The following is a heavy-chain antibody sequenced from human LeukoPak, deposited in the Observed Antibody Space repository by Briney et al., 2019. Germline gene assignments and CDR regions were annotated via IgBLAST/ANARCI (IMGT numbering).Heavy chain of an antibody. CDR3: ARDYSNADYYDSSGYRTGAFDI. V-gene: IGHV4-59*11. D-gene: IGHD3-22*01. CDR2: IYYSGST. CDR1: GGSISSHY. J-gene: IGHJ3*02. Sequence: SETLSLTCTVSGGSISSHYWSWIRQPPVKGLEWIGYIYYSGSTNYNPSLKSRVNISVDTSKNQFSLKLSSVTAADTAVYYCARDYSNADYYDSSGYRTGAFDIWGQGTMVTVSS.